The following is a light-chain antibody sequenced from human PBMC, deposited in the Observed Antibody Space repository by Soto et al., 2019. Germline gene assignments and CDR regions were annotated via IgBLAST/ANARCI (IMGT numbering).Light chain of an antibody. J-gene: IGKJ4*01. Sequence: EIVLTQSPGTLSLSPGERATLSCRASQSVSGSSLAWYQHKPGQAPRLLIYGASSRATGIPDRFSGSGSGTDFTFIISRLEPEDFGMYYCQHRSNWPPLTFGGGTKVEIK. V-gene: IGKV3D-20*02. CDR1: QSVSGSS. CDR3: QHRSNWPPLT. CDR2: GAS.